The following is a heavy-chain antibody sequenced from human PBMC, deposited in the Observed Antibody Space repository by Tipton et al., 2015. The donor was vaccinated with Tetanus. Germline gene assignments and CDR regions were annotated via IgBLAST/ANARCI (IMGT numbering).Heavy chain of an antibody. V-gene: IGHV4-61*08. D-gene: IGHD5-18*01. Sequence: TLSLTCTVSGDSVSSGGYDWGSIRQSPGKGLELIGYISNTGSTSYNPSLQSRVSMSVDTSKNQFSLRLSSVTAADTAVYYCARHLTYTYTSRYFDYWGLGTLVTVSS. CDR3: ARHLTYTYTSRYFDY. CDR1: GDSVSSGGYD. J-gene: IGHJ4*02. CDR2: ISNTGST.